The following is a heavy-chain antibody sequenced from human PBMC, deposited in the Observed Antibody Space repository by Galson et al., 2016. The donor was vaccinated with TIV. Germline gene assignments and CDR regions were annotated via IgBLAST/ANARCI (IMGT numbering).Heavy chain of an antibody. Sequence: SVKVSCKASGYTFTSYDINWVRQATGQGLEWMGWMNPNSGKTDYAQKFQGRVAMTRNTSISTAYMELSSLRSEDTAVYYCARWGWLPIWGQGTLVTVSS. J-gene: IGHJ4*02. CDR2: MNPNSGKT. D-gene: IGHD3-16*01. V-gene: IGHV1-8*01. CDR3: ARWGWLPI. CDR1: GYTFTSYD.